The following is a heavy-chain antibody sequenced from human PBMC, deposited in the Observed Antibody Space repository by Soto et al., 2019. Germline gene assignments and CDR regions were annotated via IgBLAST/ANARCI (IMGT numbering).Heavy chain of an antibody. CDR3: ARAGAPGYYYYYMDV. D-gene: IGHD1-26*01. Sequence: ASVKVSCKASGYTFTSYYMHWVRQAPGQGLEWMGIINPSGGSTSYAQKFQGRVTMTRDTSTSTVYMELSSPRSEDTAVYYCARAGAPGYYYYYMDVWGKGTTVTVSS. CDR2: INPSGGST. CDR1: GYTFTSYY. J-gene: IGHJ6*03. V-gene: IGHV1-46*03.